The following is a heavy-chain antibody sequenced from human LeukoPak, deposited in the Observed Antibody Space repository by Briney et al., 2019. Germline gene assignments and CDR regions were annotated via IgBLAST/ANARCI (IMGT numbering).Heavy chain of an antibody. V-gene: IGHV4-59*01. CDR1: GGSNSGYY. CDR2: IYYSGST. CDR3: ARVMGYYYGSGMGSGMDV. Sequence: SSETLSLTCTVSGGSNSGYYWSWIRPPPGKGLEWIGYIYYSGSTNYNPSLKSRVTISVDTSKNQFSLKLSSVTAADTAVYYCARVMGYYYGSGMGSGMDVWGQGTTVTVSS. J-gene: IGHJ6*02. D-gene: IGHD3-10*01.